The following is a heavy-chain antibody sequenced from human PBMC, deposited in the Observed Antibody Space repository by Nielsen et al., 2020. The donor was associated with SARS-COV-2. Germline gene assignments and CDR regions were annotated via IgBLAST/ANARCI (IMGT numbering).Heavy chain of an antibody. V-gene: IGHV1-2*06. J-gene: IGHJ3*02. Sequence: ASVKVSCKASGYTFTGYYMHWVRQAPGQGLEWMGRINPNSGGTNYAQKFQGRVTMTRDTSISTAYMGLSRLRSDDTAVYYCARDFITGSTIGLGAFDIWGQGTMVTVSS. CDR3: ARDFITGSTIGLGAFDI. CDR2: INPNSGGT. CDR1: GYTFTGYY. D-gene: IGHD1-26*01.